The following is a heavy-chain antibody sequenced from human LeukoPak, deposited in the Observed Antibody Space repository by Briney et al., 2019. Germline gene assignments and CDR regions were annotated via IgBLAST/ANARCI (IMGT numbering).Heavy chain of an antibody. D-gene: IGHD2-2*01. CDR1: GGSFSGYY. Sequence: SETLSLTCAVYGGSFSGYYWSWIRQPPGKGLEWTGEINHSGSTNYNPSLKSRVTISVDTSKNQFSLKLSSVTAADTAVYYCARGQPWFDPWGQGTLVTVSS. CDR2: INHSGST. J-gene: IGHJ5*02. V-gene: IGHV4-34*01. CDR3: ARGQPWFDP.